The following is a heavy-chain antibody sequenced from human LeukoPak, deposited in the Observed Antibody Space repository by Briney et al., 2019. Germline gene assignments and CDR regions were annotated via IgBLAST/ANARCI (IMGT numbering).Heavy chain of an antibody. D-gene: IGHD3-22*01. J-gene: IGHJ4*02. CDR1: GYTLTELS. CDR2: FDPEDGET. CDR3: ASYDSSGYYYGLDY. Sequence: ASVKVSCKVSGYTLTELSMHWVRQAPGKGLEWMGGFDPEDGETIYAQKFQGRVTMTEDTSTDTAYMELSSLRSEDTAVYYCASYDSSGYYYGLDYWGQGTLVTVSS. V-gene: IGHV1-24*01.